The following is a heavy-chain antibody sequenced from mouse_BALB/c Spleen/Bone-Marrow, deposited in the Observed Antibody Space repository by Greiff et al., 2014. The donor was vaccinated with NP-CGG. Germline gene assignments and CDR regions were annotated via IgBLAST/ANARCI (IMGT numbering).Heavy chain of an antibody. CDR2: IDPANGNS. Sequence: DVHLVESGAELVKPGASVESSCTASGFNIKDTYMHWVKQRPEQGLEWIGRIDPANGNSKYDPKFQGKATITADTSSNTAYLQLSSLTSEDTAVYYCAFITTVVEYYFDYWGQGTTLTVSS. CDR1: GFNIKDTY. CDR3: AFITTVVEYYFDY. D-gene: IGHD1-1*01. V-gene: IGHV14-3*02. J-gene: IGHJ2*01.